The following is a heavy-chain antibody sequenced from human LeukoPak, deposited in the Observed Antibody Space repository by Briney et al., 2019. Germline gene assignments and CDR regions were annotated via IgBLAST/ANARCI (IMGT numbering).Heavy chain of an antibody. V-gene: IGHV3-33*01. Sequence: GGSLRLSCAPSGFTFSNYGMQWVRQAPGKGLEWVSGLWYDGSNKGYADSVKGRFTISRDNSENTLYLQMNSLRDEDMAVYYCARGRMTPNTYFDYWGQGTLVTVSS. D-gene: IGHD2-15*01. CDR2: LWYDGSNK. CDR3: ARGRMTPNTYFDY. CDR1: GFTFSNYG. J-gene: IGHJ4*02.